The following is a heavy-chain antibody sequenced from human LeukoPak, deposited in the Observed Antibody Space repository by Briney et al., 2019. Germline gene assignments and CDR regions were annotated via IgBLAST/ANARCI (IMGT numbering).Heavy chain of an antibody. V-gene: IGHV1-69*13. CDR3: ARVVRFGELYYFDY. CDR1: GGTFSSYA. J-gene: IGHJ4*02. D-gene: IGHD3-10*01. Sequence: ASVKVPCKASGGTFSSYAISRVRQAPGQGLEWMGGIISIFGTASYAQKFQGRVTITADESTSTACMELSSLRSEDTAVYYCARVVRFGELYYFDYWGQGTLVTVSS. CDR2: IISIFGTA.